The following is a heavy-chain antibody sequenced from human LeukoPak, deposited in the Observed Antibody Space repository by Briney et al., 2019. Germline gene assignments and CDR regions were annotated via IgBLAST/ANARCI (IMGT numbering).Heavy chain of an antibody. Sequence: SETLSLTCAVYGGSFSGYYWSWIRQPPGKGLEWIGEINHSGSTNYNPSLKSRVTISVDTSKNQFSLKLSSVTAADTAVYYCARGVLRWYSSGWYPTAAFDIWGQGTMVTVSS. V-gene: IGHV4-34*01. CDR1: GGSFSGYY. J-gene: IGHJ3*02. CDR3: ARGVLRWYSSGWYPTAAFDI. CDR2: INHSGST. D-gene: IGHD6-19*01.